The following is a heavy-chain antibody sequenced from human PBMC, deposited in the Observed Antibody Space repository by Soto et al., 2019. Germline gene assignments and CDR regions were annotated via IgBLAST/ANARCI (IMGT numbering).Heavy chain of an antibody. D-gene: IGHD6-19*01. Sequence: QVQLVESGGGVVQPGRSLRLSCAASGFTFSSYGMHWVRQAPGKGLEWVAVIWYDGSNKYYADSVKGRFTISRDNSKNTLYLQMNSLRAEDTAVYYCARDRDSSGWPKAALGYWGQGTLVTVST. CDR1: GFTFSSYG. CDR3: ARDRDSSGWPKAALGY. V-gene: IGHV3-33*01. J-gene: IGHJ4*02. CDR2: IWYDGSNK.